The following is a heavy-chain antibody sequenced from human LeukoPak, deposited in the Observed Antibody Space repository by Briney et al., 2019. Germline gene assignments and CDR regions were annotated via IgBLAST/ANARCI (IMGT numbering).Heavy chain of an antibody. J-gene: IGHJ4*02. CDR3: ARANPLYCSSTTCLFDY. V-gene: IGHV1-2*02. Sequence: ASVKVSCKASGYTFTGYYMHWVRQAPGQGFEWMGWINPNSGDTNYARKFQGRVTMIRDTPISTAHMELSRLRSDDTAVYYCARANPLYCSSTTCLFDYWGQGTLVTVSS. CDR2: INPNSGDT. CDR1: GYTFTGYY. D-gene: IGHD2-2*01.